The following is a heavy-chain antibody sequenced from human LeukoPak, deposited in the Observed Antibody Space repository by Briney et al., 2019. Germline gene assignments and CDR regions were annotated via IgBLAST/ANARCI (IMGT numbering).Heavy chain of an antibody. Sequence: SETLSLTCNVSGGSISSGDYFWNWIRQPPGKGLEWLGYIHYTGNTYYNPSLKSRVTISVDTSKNQFSLKLSSVTAADTAVYYCARFELYCSSTSCYNDYWGQGTLVTVSS. J-gene: IGHJ4*02. CDR1: GGSISSGDYF. CDR3: ARFELYCSSTSCYNDY. D-gene: IGHD2-2*02. CDR2: IHYTGNT. V-gene: IGHV4-30-4*01.